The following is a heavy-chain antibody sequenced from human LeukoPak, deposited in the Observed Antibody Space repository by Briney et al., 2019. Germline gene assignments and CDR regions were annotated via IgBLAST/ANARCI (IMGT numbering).Heavy chain of an antibody. D-gene: IGHD5-24*01. Sequence: SETLSLTCTVSGGSISSSSYYWGWIRQPPGKGLEWIGSIYYSGSTYYNPSLKSRVTISVDTSKNQFSLKLSSVTAADTAVYYRARAKMASDAFDIWGQGTMVTVSS. J-gene: IGHJ3*02. V-gene: IGHV4-39*07. CDR2: IYYSGST. CDR3: ARAKMASDAFDI. CDR1: GGSISSSSYY.